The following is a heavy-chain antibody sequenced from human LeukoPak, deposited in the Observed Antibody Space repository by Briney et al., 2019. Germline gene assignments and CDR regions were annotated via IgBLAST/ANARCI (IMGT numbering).Heavy chain of an antibody. CDR2: IYPADSDI. CDR3: ARHPITRYYDSSGYSAAGPDY. Sequence: GESLKISCKGSGYSFTNSWIAWVRLMPGKGLEWMVIIYPADSDIRYSPSFQGQVTISADKSINTAYLQWSSLKASDTAMYYCARHPITRYYDSSGYSAAGPDYWGQGTLVTVSS. J-gene: IGHJ4*02. D-gene: IGHD3-22*01. CDR1: GYSFTNSW. V-gene: IGHV5-51*01.